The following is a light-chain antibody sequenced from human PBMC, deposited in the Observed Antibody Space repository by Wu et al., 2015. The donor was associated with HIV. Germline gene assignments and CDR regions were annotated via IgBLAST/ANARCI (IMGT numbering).Light chain of an antibody. CDR2: GAS. Sequence: IVMTQSPATLSVSPGERATLSCRASQSVSSSYLAWYQQKPGQAPRLLIYGASSRATGIPDRFSGSGSGTDFTLTISRLEPEDFAVYYCQQYGSSLPWSFGQGTKLEIK. CDR3: QQYGSSLPWS. V-gene: IGKV3-20*01. CDR1: QSVSSSY. J-gene: IGKJ2*04.